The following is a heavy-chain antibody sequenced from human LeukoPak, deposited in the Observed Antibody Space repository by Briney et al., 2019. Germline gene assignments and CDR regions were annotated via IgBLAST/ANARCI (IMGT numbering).Heavy chain of an antibody. CDR3: ARAQAAAYPFDY. CDR2: IIPIFGTA. D-gene: IGHD6-13*01. V-gene: IGHV1-69*06. CDR1: GGTFSSYA. J-gene: IGHJ4*02. Sequence: SVKVSCKASGGTFSSYAISWVRQAPGQGLEWMGGIIPIFGTANYAQKFQGRVTITADKSTSTAYMELSSLRSEDTAVYYCARAQAAAYPFDYWGQGTLVTVFS.